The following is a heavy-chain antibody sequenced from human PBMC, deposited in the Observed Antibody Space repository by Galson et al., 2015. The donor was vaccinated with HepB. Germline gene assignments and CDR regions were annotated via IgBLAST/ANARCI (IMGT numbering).Heavy chain of an antibody. CDR3: ARGNQDAFDI. D-gene: IGHD1-14*01. CDR2: IRSAGRVN. V-gene: IGHV3-11*01. J-gene: IGHJ3*02. Sequence: SLRLSCAASGFFLSDPFLNWFRQAPGKGLEWVSSIRSAGRVNYYADSVKGRFSTPRDNGKTSLYLQMNSLTAEDVAVYYCARGNQDAFDIWGQVTVVTLSS. CDR1: GFFLSDPF.